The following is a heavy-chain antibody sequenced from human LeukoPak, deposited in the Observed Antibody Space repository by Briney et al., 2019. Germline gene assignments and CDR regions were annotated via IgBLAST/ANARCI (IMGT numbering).Heavy chain of an antibody. J-gene: IGHJ4*02. CDR3: ARDRAYSDYKGTTYYFDY. Sequence: SETLYLTCTVSDGSISSYYWSWIGQPAGKGLEWIGRMYTSGSTNYNPSLKSRVTMSVDTSKNQFSLKLSSVTAADTAVYYCARDRAYSDYKGTTYYFDYWGQGNLVPVSS. V-gene: IGHV4-4*07. D-gene: IGHD3-10*01. CDR1: DGSISSYY. CDR2: MYTSGST.